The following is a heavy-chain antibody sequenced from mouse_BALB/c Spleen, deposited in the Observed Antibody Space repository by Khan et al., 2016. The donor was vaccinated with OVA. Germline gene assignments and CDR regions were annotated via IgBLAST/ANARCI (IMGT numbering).Heavy chain of an antibody. CDR2: ISYSGRT. CDR3: ARSVTITTVVATDFDY. D-gene: IGHD1-1*01. J-gene: IGHJ2*01. V-gene: IGHV3-2*02. CDR1: GYSITSDYA. Sequence: EVQLQESGPGLVKPSQSLSLTCTVTGYSITSDYAWNWIRQFPGNKLEWMGYISYSGRTSYNPSLKSRISITRDTSKNQVFLHLNYVTTEDTATDYCARSVTITTVVATDFDYWGQGTTLTVSS.